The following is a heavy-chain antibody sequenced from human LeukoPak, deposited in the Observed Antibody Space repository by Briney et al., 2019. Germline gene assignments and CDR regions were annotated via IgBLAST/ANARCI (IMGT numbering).Heavy chain of an antibody. V-gene: IGHV4-59*01. CDR1: GGSISSYY. CDR3: ARVVNEDDFWSGYNYYYYYMDV. D-gene: IGHD3-3*01. J-gene: IGHJ6*03. Sequence: SETLSLTCTVSGGSISSYYWSWIRQPPGKGLEWIGYIYHSGSTNYNPSLKSRVTISVDTSKNQFSLKLSSVTAADTAVYYCARVVNEDDFWSGYNYYYYYMDVWGKGTTVTVSS. CDR2: IYHSGST.